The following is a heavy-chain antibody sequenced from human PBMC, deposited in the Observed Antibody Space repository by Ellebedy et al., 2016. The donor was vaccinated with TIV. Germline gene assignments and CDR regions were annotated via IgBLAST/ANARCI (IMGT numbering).Heavy chain of an antibody. J-gene: IGHJ4*02. D-gene: IGHD3-16*01. CDR2: ITSYNGNT. Sequence: AASVKVSCKASGYRFTTYGITWVRQAPGQGLAWMGWITSYNGNTYFAQKLQDRVTFTTDTTTSTAYMELRSLISDDPAVYYCSTPAGPDPGGYFDFWGQGTLVTVSS. CDR1: GYRFTTYG. CDR3: STPAGPDPGGYFDF. V-gene: IGHV1-18*04.